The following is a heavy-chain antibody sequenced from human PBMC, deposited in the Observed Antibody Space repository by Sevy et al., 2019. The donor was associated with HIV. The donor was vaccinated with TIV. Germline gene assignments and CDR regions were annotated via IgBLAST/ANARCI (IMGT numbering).Heavy chain of an antibody. CDR3: AKDIDSSGYYYFDY. V-gene: IGHV3-48*01. CDR2: IDSSTI. Sequence: GGSLRLSCAASGFTFSSYSMNWVRQAPGKGLEWVSYIDSSTIYYADSVKGRFTISRDNSKNTLYLQMNSLRAEDTALYYCAKDIDSSGYYYFDYWGQGTLVTVSS. CDR1: GFTFSSYS. D-gene: IGHD6-19*01. J-gene: IGHJ4*02.